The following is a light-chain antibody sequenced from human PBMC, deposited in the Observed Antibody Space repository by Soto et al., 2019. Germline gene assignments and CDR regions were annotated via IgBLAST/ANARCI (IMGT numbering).Light chain of an antibody. CDR2: GAS. V-gene: IGKV3D-20*01. CDR3: QQIDSSPWT. Sequence: EIVMTQPPATLSVSPGERASLSCGASQSVGSSYVACYQQTRGVAPMLLIYGASRRATGIPDRFSGSGSGTDFTLPISRLEPEDFAMYYCQQIDSSPWTFGQGTQVDI. CDR1: QSVGSSY. J-gene: IGKJ1*01.